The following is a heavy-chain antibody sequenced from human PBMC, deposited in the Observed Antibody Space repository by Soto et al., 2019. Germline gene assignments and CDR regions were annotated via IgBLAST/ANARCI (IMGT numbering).Heavy chain of an antibody. J-gene: IGHJ5*02. Sequence: QVQLAQSGAEVKKPGASVKVSCKASGYTFTAYYMHWLRQAPGQGLEWMGWINPNSGGTNYAQRFQGRVTVTNDTSISTTYMELSSLGSDDTAVYYCARGDFDRSGNYNAGWFAPWGQGTLVTVSS. D-gene: IGHD3-22*01. V-gene: IGHV1-2*02. CDR3: ARGDFDRSGNYNAGWFAP. CDR1: GYTFTAYY. CDR2: INPNSGGT.